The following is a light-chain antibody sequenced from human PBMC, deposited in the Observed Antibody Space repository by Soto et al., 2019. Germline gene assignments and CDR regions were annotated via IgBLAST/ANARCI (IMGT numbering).Light chain of an antibody. V-gene: IGKV1-39*01. CDR1: QTIVKY. Sequence: DIQMTQSPSSLSASVGDRVTITCRASQTIVKYLNWYQQRPGKAPKLLIYSASSLQSGVPSRFSGSGSRTDFTLTISSLQFEEFATYYCQQSYNTPTFGQGTKLEIK. J-gene: IGKJ2*01. CDR3: QQSYNTPT. CDR2: SAS.